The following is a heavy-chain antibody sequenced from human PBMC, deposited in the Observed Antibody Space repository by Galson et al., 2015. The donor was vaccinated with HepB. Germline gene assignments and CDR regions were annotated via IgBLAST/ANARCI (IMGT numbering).Heavy chain of an antibody. J-gene: IGHJ5*02. Sequence: SLRLSCAASGFAFSSDWMHWVRQVPGKGLVWVSRINGDGRGTNYADSVKGRFTISRDNAKNTLYLEMNSLRVEDTAVYYCTRGGSGDYGWFDPWGQGTLVTVSP. D-gene: IGHD4-17*01. CDR3: TRGGSGDYGWFDP. V-gene: IGHV3-74*01. CDR1: GFAFSSDW. CDR2: INGDGRGT.